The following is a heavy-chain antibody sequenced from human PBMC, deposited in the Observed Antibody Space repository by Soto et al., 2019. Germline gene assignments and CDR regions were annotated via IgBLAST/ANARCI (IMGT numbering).Heavy chain of an antibody. V-gene: IGHV3-15*07. CDR2: IKSKTDGGTT. Sequence: GGSLRLSCAASGFTFSNAWMNWVRQAPGKGLEWVGRIKSKTDGGTTDYAAPVKGRFTISRDDSKNTLYLQMNSLKTEDTAVYYCTTDRLGGLRYFDWLSYDYWGQGTLVTVSS. CDR1: GFTFSNAW. CDR3: TTDRLGGLRYFDWLSYDY. J-gene: IGHJ4*02. D-gene: IGHD3-9*01.